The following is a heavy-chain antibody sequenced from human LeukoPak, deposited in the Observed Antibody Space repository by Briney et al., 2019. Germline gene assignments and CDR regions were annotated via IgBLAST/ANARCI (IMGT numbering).Heavy chain of an antibody. Sequence: GGSLRLSCAAPGFTFSSYAMSWVRQAPGKGLEWVSAISGSGGSTYYADSVKGRFTSSRDNSKNTLYLQMNSLRAEDTAVYYCAKDPGYCSGGSCYPYFDYWGQGTLVTVSS. CDR2: ISGSGGST. V-gene: IGHV3-23*01. CDR1: GFTFSSYA. CDR3: AKDPGYCSGGSCYPYFDY. J-gene: IGHJ4*02. D-gene: IGHD2-15*01.